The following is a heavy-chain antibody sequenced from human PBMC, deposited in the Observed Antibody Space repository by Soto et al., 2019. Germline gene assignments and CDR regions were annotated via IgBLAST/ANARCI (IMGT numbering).Heavy chain of an antibody. Sequence: QVQLQESGPGLVKPSQTLSLTCTVSGGSISSGGYYWSWIRQHPGKGLEWIGYIYYSGSTYYNPSRKSRVTISVDTSKNQFALKLSSVTAADTAVYYCARDSSGWEGIGYWGQGTLVTVSS. J-gene: IGHJ4*02. V-gene: IGHV4-31*03. CDR1: GGSISSGGYY. CDR2: IYYSGST. CDR3: ARDSSGWEGIGY. D-gene: IGHD3-22*01.